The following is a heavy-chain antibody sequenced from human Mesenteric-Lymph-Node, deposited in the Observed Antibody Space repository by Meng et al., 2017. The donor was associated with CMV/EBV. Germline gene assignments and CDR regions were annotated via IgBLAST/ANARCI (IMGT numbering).Heavy chain of an antibody. V-gene: IGHV3-21*01. D-gene: IGHD6-6*01. CDR3: AVSSSAYSLDFDF. CDR2: ISSIRSYT. CDR1: GFTFRSYS. J-gene: IGHJ4*02. Sequence: GESLKISCEASGFTFRSYSMNWVRQAPGKGLEWVSSISSIRSYTYYADSVKGRFTISRDNAKNSLYLQMNSLRVEDTAVYYCAVSSSAYSLDFDFWGQGTLVTVSS.